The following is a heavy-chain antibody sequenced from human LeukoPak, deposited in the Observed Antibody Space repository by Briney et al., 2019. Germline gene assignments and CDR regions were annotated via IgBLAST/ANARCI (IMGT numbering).Heavy chain of an antibody. CDR3: ARVYDYVWGSYRYTGAFDI. CDR1: GFTVSSNY. CDR2: ISNDGDI. V-gene: IGHV3-66*01. Sequence: GGSLRLSCAASGFTVSSNYMSWVRQGPGKGLECVSVISNDGDIYYADSVKGRFTISRDNAKNSLYLQMNSLRAEDTAVYYCARVYDYVWGSYRYTGAFDIWGQGTMVTVSS. D-gene: IGHD3-16*02. J-gene: IGHJ3*02.